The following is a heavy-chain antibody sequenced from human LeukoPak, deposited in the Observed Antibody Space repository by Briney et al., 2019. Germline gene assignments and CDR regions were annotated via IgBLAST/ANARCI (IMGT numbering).Heavy chain of an antibody. CDR3: ARGYKLDDFWSGYSARYYFDY. CDR2: ISAYNGNT. V-gene: IGHV1-18*01. D-gene: IGHD3-3*01. J-gene: IGHJ4*02. CDR1: GYTFTSYG. Sequence: ASVKVSFKASGYTFTSYGISWVRQAPGQGLEWMGWISAYNGNTNYAQKLQGRVTMTTDTSTSTAYMELRSLRSDDTAVYYCARGYKLDDFWSGYSARYYFDYWGQGTLVTVSS.